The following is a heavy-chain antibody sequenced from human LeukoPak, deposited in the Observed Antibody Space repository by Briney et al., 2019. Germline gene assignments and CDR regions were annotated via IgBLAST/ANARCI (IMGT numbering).Heavy chain of an antibody. CDR1: GFTFSSYA. V-gene: IGHV3-23*01. J-gene: IGHJ4*02. CDR2: ISGSGDST. Sequence: GGSLRLSCAASGFTFSSYAMSWVRQAPVKGLEWVSAISGSGDSTYYGDSVKGRFTISRDNSKNTLYLQMNSLRAEDTAVYYCAKTRPLDSSSWSHGDYWGQGTLVTVSS. CDR3: AKTRPLDSSSWSHGDY. D-gene: IGHD6-13*01.